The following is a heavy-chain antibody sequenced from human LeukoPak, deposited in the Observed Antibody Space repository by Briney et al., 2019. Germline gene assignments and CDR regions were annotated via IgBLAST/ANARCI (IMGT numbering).Heavy chain of an antibody. CDR3: ARLWMATFDY. D-gene: IGHD5-24*01. CDR1: GGSISSSSYY. V-gene: IGHV4-39*01. CDR2: IYYSGGT. Sequence: SETLSLTCTVSGGSISSSSYYWGWIRQPPGKGLEWIGSIYYSGGTYYNPSLKSRVTISVDTSKNQFSLKLSSVPAADTAVYYCARLWMATFDYWGQGTLVTASS. J-gene: IGHJ4*02.